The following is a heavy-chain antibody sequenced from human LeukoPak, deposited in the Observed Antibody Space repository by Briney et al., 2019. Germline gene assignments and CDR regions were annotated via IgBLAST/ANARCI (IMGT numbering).Heavy chain of an antibody. Sequence: TGGSLRLSCAASGFTFSSYSMNWVRQAPGKGLEWVSSISSSSSYIYYADSVKGRFTISRDDAKNSVYLQMNSLRAEDTAVYYCARVANPYYDFHYWGQGTLVTVSS. J-gene: IGHJ4*02. V-gene: IGHV3-21*01. D-gene: IGHD3-3*01. CDR3: ARVANPYYDFHY. CDR1: GFTFSSYS. CDR2: ISSSSSYI.